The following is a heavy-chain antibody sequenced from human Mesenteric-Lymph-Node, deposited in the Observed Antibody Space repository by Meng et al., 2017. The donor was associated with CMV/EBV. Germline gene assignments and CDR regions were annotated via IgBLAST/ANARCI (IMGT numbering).Heavy chain of an antibody. CDR3: AKARHPYCSGGSCYSDY. CDR1: FTFSSYA. CDR2: ISGSGGST. V-gene: IGHV3-23*01. J-gene: IGHJ4*02. Sequence: FTFSSYALTWVRQVPGKGLDWVSAISGSGGSTYDADSVKGRFTISRDNSKNTLYLQMNSLRAEDTAVYYCAKARHPYCSGGSCYSDYWGQGTLVTVSS. D-gene: IGHD2-15*01.